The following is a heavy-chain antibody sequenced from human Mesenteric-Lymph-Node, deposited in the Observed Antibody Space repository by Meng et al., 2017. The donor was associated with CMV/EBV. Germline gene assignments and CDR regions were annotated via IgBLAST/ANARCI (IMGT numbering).Heavy chain of an antibody. CDR3: ARGQYQLPIDY. CDR2: INHSGST. V-gene: IGHV4-34*01. D-gene: IGHD2-2*01. Sequence: SPTCAVYGGSFSGYYWSWIRQPPGKGLEWIGEINHSGSTNYNPSLKSRVTISVDTSKNQFSLKLSSVTAADTAVYYCARGQYQLPIDYWGQGTLVTVSS. J-gene: IGHJ4*02. CDR1: GGSFSGYY.